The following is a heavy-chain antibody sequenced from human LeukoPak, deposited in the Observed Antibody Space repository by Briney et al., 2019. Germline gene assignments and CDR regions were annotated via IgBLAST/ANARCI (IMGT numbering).Heavy chain of an antibody. CDR1: GGTFSSYA. V-gene: IGHV1-69*13. D-gene: IGHD3-10*01. CDR3: ASQPLLWFGEPRSDYYYYYGMDV. Sequence: GASVKVSCKASGGTFSSYAISWVRQAPGQGLEWMGGIIPIFGTANYAQKFQGRVTITADESTSTAYMELSSLRSEDTAVYYCASQPLLWFGEPRSDYYYYYGMDVWGQGTTVTVSS. CDR2: IIPIFGTA. J-gene: IGHJ6*02.